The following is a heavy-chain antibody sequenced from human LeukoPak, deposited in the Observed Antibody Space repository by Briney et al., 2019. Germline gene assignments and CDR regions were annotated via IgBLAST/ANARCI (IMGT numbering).Heavy chain of an antibody. CDR1: GYTFTGYY. D-gene: IGHD2-15*01. CDR2: INPNSGGT. CDR3: ARVPRVAATFWFDP. J-gene: IGHJ5*02. V-gene: IGHV1-2*02. Sequence: GASVKVSWKASGYTFTGYYMHWVRQAPEQGLEWMGWINPNSGGTNYAQKFQGRVTMTRDTSISTAYMELSRLRSDDTAVYYCARVPRVAATFWFDPWGQGTLVTVSS.